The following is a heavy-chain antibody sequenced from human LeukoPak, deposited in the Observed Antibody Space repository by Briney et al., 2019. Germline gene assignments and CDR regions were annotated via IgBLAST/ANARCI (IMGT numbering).Heavy chain of an antibody. CDR1: GGSISSSSYY. CDR3: AREGGISGY. D-gene: IGHD3-16*01. CDR2: ICYSGST. J-gene: IGHJ4*02. Sequence: SETLSLTCTVSGGSISSSSYYWGWIRQPPGKGLEWIGSICYSGSTYYNPSLKSRVTISVDTSKNQFSLKLSSVTAADTAVYYCAREGGISGYWGQGTLVTVSS. V-gene: IGHV4-39*07.